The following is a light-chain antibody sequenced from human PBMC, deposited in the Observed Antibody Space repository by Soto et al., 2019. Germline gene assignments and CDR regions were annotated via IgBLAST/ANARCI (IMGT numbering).Light chain of an antibody. CDR1: QSVSSN. CDR2: DAS. CDR3: QQRCNWPPVT. Sequence: EIVLTQSPTTLSLSPGERATLSCRASQSVSSNLAWYQQKPGQAPRLLIYDASNRATGIPARFSGSGSGTDFTLTISSLEPEDFAVYYCQQRCNWPPVTFGGGTKVDIK. V-gene: IGKV3-11*01. J-gene: IGKJ4*01.